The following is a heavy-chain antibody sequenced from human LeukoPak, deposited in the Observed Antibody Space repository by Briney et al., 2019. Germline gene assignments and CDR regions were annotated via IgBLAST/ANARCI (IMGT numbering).Heavy chain of an antibody. J-gene: IGHJ3*02. D-gene: IGHD3-22*01. V-gene: IGHV1-2*04. CDR1: GYTFTGYY. Sequence: GASVKVSCKASGYTFTGYYMHWVRQAPGQGLEWMGWINPNSGGTNYAQKFQGWVTMTRDTSISTAYMELSRLRSDDTAVYHCARDPPNYYDSSGYGPLYAFDIWGQGTMVTVSS. CDR2: INPNSGGT. CDR3: ARDPPNYYDSSGYGPLYAFDI.